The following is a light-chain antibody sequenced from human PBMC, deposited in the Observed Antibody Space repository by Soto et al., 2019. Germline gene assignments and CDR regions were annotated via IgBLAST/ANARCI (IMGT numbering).Light chain of an antibody. J-gene: IGKJ4*01. CDR1: QSIRSNY. Sequence: EIVLTQSPGTLSLSPGERATLSCRASQSIRSNYLAWYQQKPGQAPRFLIYGAFSRATGIPDRSSGSGSGADFTLTISSLEPEDFALYYCQQYYDWPLVTFGGGTKVDIK. CDR2: GAF. V-gene: IGKV3-20*01. CDR3: QQYYDWPLVT.